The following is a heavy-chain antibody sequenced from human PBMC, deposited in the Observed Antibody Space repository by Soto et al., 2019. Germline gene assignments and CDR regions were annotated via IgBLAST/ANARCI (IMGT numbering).Heavy chain of an antibody. CDR3: AKDGSYYYDSSGIPTIDAFDI. Sequence: PVGSLRLSCAASGFTFSSYAMSWVRQAPGKGLEWVSAISGSGGSTYYADSVKGRFTISRDNSKNTLYLQMNSLRAEGTAVYYCAKDGSYYYDSSGIPTIDAFDIWGQGTMVTGSS. CDR2: ISGSGGST. D-gene: IGHD3-22*01. J-gene: IGHJ3*02. CDR1: GFTFSSYA. V-gene: IGHV3-23*01.